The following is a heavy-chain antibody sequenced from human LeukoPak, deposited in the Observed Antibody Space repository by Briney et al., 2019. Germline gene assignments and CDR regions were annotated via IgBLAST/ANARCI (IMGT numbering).Heavy chain of an antibody. Sequence: GASVKVSSKASGGTFSNYAISWVRQTPGQGLEWMGGIIPIFGTANYAQKFQGRVTMTRDMSTTTDYRELSSLRSEDTAVYYCARDNSVGDIAWWFDPWGQGTLVTVSS. CDR2: IIPIFGTA. CDR1: GGTFSNYA. CDR3: ARDNSVGDIAWWFDP. V-gene: IGHV1-69*05. D-gene: IGHD3-16*02. J-gene: IGHJ5*02.